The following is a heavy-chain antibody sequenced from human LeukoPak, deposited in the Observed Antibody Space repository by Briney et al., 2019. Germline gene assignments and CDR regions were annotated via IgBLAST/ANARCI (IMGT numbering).Heavy chain of an antibody. CDR2: ISAYNGNT. V-gene: IGHV1-18*04. Sequence: ASVKISCKASRYTFTSYGLSWVRQAHGQGLEWMGWISAYNGNTNYAQKLQGRVTMTTDTSTSTAYMELRSLRSDDTAVYYCARGGRAAGTFDPWGQGTLVTVSS. D-gene: IGHD6-13*01. CDR1: RYTFTSYG. J-gene: IGHJ5*02. CDR3: ARGGRAAGTFDP.